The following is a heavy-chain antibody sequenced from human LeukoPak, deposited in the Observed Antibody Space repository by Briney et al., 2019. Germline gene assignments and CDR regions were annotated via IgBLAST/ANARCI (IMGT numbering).Heavy chain of an antibody. CDR1: GFTFSSYG. CDR2: IRYDGSNK. Sequence: GGSLRLSCAASGFTFSSYGMHWVRQAPGKGLEWVAFIRYDGSNKYYADSVKGRFTISRDNSKNTLYLQMNSLRAEDTAVYYCAKATMYSSSWYSDYWGQGTLVTVSS. D-gene: IGHD6-13*01. CDR3: AKATMYSSSWYSDY. J-gene: IGHJ4*02. V-gene: IGHV3-30*02.